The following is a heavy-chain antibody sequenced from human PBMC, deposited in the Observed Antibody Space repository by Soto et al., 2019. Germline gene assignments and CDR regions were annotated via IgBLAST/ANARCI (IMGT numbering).Heavy chain of an antibody. CDR1: GFTFSYYS. Sequence: EVQLVEAGGGLVQPGGSLRLSCKASGFTFSYYSLNWVRQGPGKGLEWIAHINSGSSTINYADSVRSRFTISRDDAKDSLYLQMNSLRDEDTAIYYCVTDFSVGVINNPFDYWGQGTLVTVSS. V-gene: IGHV3-48*02. J-gene: IGHJ4*02. D-gene: IGHD3-22*01. CDR3: VTDFSVGVINNPFDY. CDR2: INSGSSTI.